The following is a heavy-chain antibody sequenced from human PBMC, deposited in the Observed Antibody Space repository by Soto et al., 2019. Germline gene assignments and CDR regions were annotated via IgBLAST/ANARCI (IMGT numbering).Heavy chain of an antibody. CDR3: ATHGHYAFWSGYGYWYFDY. D-gene: IGHD3-3*01. Sequence: SETLSLTCAVSGGSISSSSYYWGWIRQPPGQGLEGIGSLYCSGSTYYHPSLKSRVTISEDTSNTQFSLKLSSVTATDTAVYYCATHGHYAFWSGYGYWYFDYWGQGTLVTVSS. CDR2: LYCSGST. J-gene: IGHJ4*02. CDR1: GGSISSSSYY. V-gene: IGHV4-39*01.